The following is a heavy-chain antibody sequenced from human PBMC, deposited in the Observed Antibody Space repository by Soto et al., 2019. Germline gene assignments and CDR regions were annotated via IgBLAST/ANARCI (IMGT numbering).Heavy chain of an antibody. CDR3: AKIRVSTGAAPGDFDY. CDR1: GFTFSSYA. J-gene: IGHJ4*02. CDR2: ISGSGDTT. V-gene: IGHV3-23*01. D-gene: IGHD6-25*01. Sequence: GGSLRLSCAASGFTFSSYAMSWVRQAPGKGLEWVSAISGSGDTTYCADSVKGRFTISRDNSKNTLYLQMNSLRAEDTAVYYWAKIRVSTGAAPGDFDYWGQGTLVTVSS.